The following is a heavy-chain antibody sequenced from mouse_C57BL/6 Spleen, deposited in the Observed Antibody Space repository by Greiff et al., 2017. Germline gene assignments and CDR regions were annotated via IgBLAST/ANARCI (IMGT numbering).Heavy chain of an antibody. V-gene: IGHV5-9-1*02. CDR2: ISSGGDYI. Sequence: DVMLVESGEGLVKPGGSLKLSCAASGFTFSSYAMSWVRQTPEKRLEWVAYISSGGDYIYYADTVKGRFTISRDNARNTLYLQMSRLKSEDTAMYYCTRDEGDDYDEGWYFDGWGTGTTVTVSS. CDR1: GFTFSSYA. CDR3: TRDEGDDYDEGWYFDG. D-gene: IGHD2-4*01. J-gene: IGHJ1*03.